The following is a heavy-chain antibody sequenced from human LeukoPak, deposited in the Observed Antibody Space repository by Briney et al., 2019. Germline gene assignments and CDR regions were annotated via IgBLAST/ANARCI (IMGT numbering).Heavy chain of an antibody. CDR2: IYASGST. Sequence: SQTLSLTCTVSGGSISSGSYYWSWIRQPAGKGLEWIGHIYASGSTNYNPSLKSRVTISVDTSKNQFSLKLTSVTAADTAVYYCARDRQGYHYDSGGYPYYMDVWGKGTTVTISS. J-gene: IGHJ6*03. CDR1: GGSISSGSYY. CDR3: ARDRQGYHYDSGGYPYYMDV. V-gene: IGHV4-61*09. D-gene: IGHD3-22*01.